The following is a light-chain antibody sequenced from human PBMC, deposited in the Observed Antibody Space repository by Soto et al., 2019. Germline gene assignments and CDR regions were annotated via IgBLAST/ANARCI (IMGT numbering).Light chain of an antibody. V-gene: IGLV2-14*02. Sequence: QSVLTQPASVSGSPGQSMTISCTGTSSDVGSYNLVSWYQQHPGQAPKLIIYEGTKRPSGVSNRFSGSKSANTASLTISGLQPEDEADYFCCSYTTSSTRVFGTGTKVTVL. CDR1: SSDVGSYNL. CDR2: EGT. J-gene: IGLJ1*01. CDR3: CSYTTSSTRV.